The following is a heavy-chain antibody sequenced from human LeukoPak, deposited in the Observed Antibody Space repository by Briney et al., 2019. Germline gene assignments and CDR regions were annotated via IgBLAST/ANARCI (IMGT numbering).Heavy chain of an antibody. CDR1: GFTFSSYG. CDR2: IRYDGSNK. Sequence: PGGSLRLSCAASGFTFSSYGMHWVRQAPGKGLEWVAFIRYDGSNKYYADSVKGRFTISRDNSKNTLYLQMNSLRAEDTAVYYCARGPFVWGSYRYTGGSEHAFHIWGQGTMVTVSS. D-gene: IGHD3-16*02. V-gene: IGHV3-30*02. J-gene: IGHJ3*02. CDR3: ARGPFVWGSYRYTGGSEHAFHI.